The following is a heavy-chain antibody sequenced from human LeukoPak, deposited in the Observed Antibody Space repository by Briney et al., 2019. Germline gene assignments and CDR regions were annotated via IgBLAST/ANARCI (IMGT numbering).Heavy chain of an antibody. CDR3: TRDEAVYNSGWKQTNWFDP. Sequence: GASVKVSCKASGYTFTGYFIHWVRQAPGQGLEWMGWISPKNGDTKYAQSFQGRVTMTRDTSINTVYMELRRLRSDDTAVYYCTRDEAVYNSGWKQTNWFDPWGQGTLVTVSS. CDR1: GYTFTGYF. J-gene: IGHJ5*02. V-gene: IGHV1-2*02. D-gene: IGHD6-19*01. CDR2: ISPKNGDT.